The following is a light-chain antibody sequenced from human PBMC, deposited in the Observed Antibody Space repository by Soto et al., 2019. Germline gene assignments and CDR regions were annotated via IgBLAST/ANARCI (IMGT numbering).Light chain of an antibody. CDR2: DAS. CDR1: QNIRSSY. CDR3: QQYARSIT. Sequence: EILLYQSPGTPSFSPGEKATPSFRASQNIRSSYFAWFQQKPGQAPRLLIYDASTRATGIPDRFSGSGSGTDFTLTISSLEPEDFAVYYCQQYARSITFGQGTRLEIK. V-gene: IGKV3-20*01. J-gene: IGKJ5*01.